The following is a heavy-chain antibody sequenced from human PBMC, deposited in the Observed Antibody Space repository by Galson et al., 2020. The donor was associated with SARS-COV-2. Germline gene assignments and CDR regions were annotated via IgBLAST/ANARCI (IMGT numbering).Heavy chain of an antibody. CDR2: IYTSGST. CDR1: GGSISSYY. D-gene: IGHD6-19*01. J-gene: IGHJ6*02. Sequence: SETLSLTCTVSGGSISSYYWSWIRQPAGPGLEWIGRIYTSGSTNYNPSLTSRVTMSVDTSKNQFSLKLSSVTAADTAVYYCARDFIAVAGNYYYYGMDVWGQGTTVTVSS. CDR3: ARDFIAVAGNYYYYGMDV. V-gene: IGHV4-4*07.